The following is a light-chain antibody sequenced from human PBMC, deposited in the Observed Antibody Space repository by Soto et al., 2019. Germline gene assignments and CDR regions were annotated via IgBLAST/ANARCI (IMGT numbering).Light chain of an antibody. V-gene: IGKV3-20*01. CDR2: GAS. CDR3: QQYGGSFRV. Sequence: EIVFTQSPGTRSLSPGERATLCCRASQSVSSSYLAWYQQKPGQALSLLIYGASSRATGIPDRFSGSGYGTDFTLTISRLEPEDFAVYYCQQYGGSFRVFGPGTKVDIK. J-gene: IGKJ3*01. CDR1: QSVSSSY.